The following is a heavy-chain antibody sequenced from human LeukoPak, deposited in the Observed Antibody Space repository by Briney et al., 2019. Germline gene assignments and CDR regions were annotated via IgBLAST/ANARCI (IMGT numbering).Heavy chain of an antibody. CDR2: TYYRSKWYN. CDR1: GDSVSSNSAT. J-gene: IGHJ4*02. D-gene: IGHD5-24*01. CDR3: ARHSTSSNYYFDF. Sequence: SQTLSLTFAISGDSVSSNSATWNWIRQSPSRGLEWLGRTYYRSKWYNDYATSVKSRITINPDISKNQFSLQLNSVTPEDTAVYYCARHSTSSNYYFDFWGQGTLVTVSS. V-gene: IGHV6-1*01.